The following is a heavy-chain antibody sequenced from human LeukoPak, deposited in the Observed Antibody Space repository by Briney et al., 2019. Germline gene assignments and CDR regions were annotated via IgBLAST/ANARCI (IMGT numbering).Heavy chain of an antibody. J-gene: IGHJ3*02. CDR1: GFTFSRFW. CDR2: IDQSGGRN. V-gene: IGHV3-7*05. D-gene: IGHD3-16*01. CDR3: ARDVEGGTFDI. Sequence: GGSLRLSCAASGFTFSRFWMNWVRQAPGRGLEWVANIDQSGGRNNYVDSVKGRFTISRDNAKNSLFLEVSSLRADDTAVYFCARDVEGGTFDIWGQGTTVTVSS.